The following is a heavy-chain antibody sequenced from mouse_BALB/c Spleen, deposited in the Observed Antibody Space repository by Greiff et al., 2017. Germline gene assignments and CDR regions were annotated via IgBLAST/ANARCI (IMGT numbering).Heavy chain of an antibody. D-gene: IGHD1-1*01. J-gene: IGHJ4*01. Sequence: DVMLVESGGGLVQPGGSLKLSCAASGFTFSSYGMSWVRQTPDKRLELVATINSNGGSTYYPDSVKGRFTISRDNAKNTLYLQMSSLKSEDTAMYYCARRGYGSSYAMDCWGQGTSVTVSS. V-gene: IGHV5-6-3*01. CDR1: GFTFSSYG. CDR2: INSNGGST. CDR3: ARRGYGSSYAMDC.